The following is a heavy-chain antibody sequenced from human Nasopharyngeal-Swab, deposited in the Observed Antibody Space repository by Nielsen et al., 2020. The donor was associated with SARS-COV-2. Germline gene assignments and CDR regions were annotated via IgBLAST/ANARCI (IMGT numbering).Heavy chain of an antibody. D-gene: IGHD2-21*02. V-gene: IGHV5-10-1*01. Sequence: GESLKISCKGPGYSFTSYWISWVRQMPGKGLEWMGRIDPSDSYTNYSPSFQGHVTISADKSISTAYLQWSSLKASDTAMYYCASGLVVVTAIRRSSYAFDIWGQGTMVTVSS. CDR3: ASGLVVVTAIRRSSYAFDI. CDR1: GYSFTSYW. J-gene: IGHJ3*02. CDR2: IDPSDSYT.